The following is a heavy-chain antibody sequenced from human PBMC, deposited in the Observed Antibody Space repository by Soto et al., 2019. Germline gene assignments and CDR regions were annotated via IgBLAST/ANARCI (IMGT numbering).Heavy chain of an antibody. CDR3: ARHPRAVRQAEYYYGMDV. CDR2: IYYSGST. CDR1: GGSISSSSYY. V-gene: IGHV4-39*01. J-gene: IGHJ6*02. Sequence: TSETLSLTCTVSGGSISSSSYYWGWIRQPPGKGLEWIGSIYYSGSTYYNPSLKSRVTISVDTSKNQFSLKLSSVTAADTAVYYCARHPRAVRQAEYYYGMDVWGQGTTVTV.